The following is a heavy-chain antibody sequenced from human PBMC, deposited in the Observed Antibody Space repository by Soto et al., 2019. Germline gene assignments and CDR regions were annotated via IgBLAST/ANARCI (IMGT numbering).Heavy chain of an antibody. V-gene: IGHV3-53*04. Sequence: GGSLRLSCAASGFTVSSNYMSWVRQAPGKGLEWVSVIYSGGSTYYADSVKGRFTISRHNSKNTLYLQMNSLRAEDTAVYYCARSDYGSGSYYNEYYYYMDVWGKGSTVTSP. D-gene: IGHD3-10*01. CDR2: IYSGGST. CDR3: ARSDYGSGSYYNEYYYYMDV. J-gene: IGHJ6*03. CDR1: GFTVSSNY.